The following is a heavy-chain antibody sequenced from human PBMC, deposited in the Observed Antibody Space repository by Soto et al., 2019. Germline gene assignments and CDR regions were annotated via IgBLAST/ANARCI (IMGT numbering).Heavy chain of an antibody. Sequence: QLQLQESGPGLVKPSQTLSLTCTVSGGSMNRADYYWSWMRQPPGKGLEWLGYIYYNGATYYNPALDSRLTISVDTSKNQFSLKLRSVTAADTAVYFCARGGGRGYYGSGTYYDFWGQGTLVTVSS. CDR1: GGSMNRADYY. J-gene: IGHJ4*02. CDR3: ARGGGRGYYGSGTYYDF. CDR2: IYYNGAT. D-gene: IGHD3-10*01. V-gene: IGHV4-30-4*01.